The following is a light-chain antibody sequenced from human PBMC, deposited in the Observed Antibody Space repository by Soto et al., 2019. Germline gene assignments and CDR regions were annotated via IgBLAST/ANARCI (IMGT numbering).Light chain of an antibody. V-gene: IGKV3-20*01. CDR3: EKYGSSPRK. J-gene: IGKJ1*01. CDR1: QSVSSR. CDR2: GVS. Sequence: EIVMTHSPATLSVSPLEIATLSCSSSQSVSSRLAWYQQKRGQAPRLLIYGVSSRPTGIPDRFSGSGSGTDFTLTISRLEPEDFAVYYCEKYGSSPRKFGQGTKVDIK.